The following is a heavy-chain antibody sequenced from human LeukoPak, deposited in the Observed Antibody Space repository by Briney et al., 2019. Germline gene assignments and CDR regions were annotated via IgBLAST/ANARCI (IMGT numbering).Heavy chain of an antibody. D-gene: IGHD3-3*01. CDR1: GFTFSSYA. CDR3: AKKADYDFWSGYSTLDY. CDR2: ISGSGGST. V-gene: IGHV3-23*01. Sequence: GGSLRLSCAASGFTFSSYAMSWVRQAPGKGLEWVSAISGSGGSTYYADSVKGRFTISRDNSKNTLYLQMNSLRAEDTAVYYCAKKADYDFWSGYSTLDYWGQGTLVTVS. J-gene: IGHJ4*02.